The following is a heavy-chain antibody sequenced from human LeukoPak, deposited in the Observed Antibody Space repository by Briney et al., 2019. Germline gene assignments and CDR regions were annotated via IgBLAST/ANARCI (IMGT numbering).Heavy chain of an antibody. Sequence: SETLSLTGAVYDGSFSGYYWSWIRQPPGKGLEWIGEINHSGSTNYNPSLKSRVTISVDTSKNQFSLKLSSVTAADTAVYYCARGSYGSGSYWVDYWGQGTLVTVSS. D-gene: IGHD3-10*01. V-gene: IGHV4-34*01. J-gene: IGHJ4*02. CDR1: DGSFSGYY. CDR3: ARGSYGSGSYWVDY. CDR2: INHSGST.